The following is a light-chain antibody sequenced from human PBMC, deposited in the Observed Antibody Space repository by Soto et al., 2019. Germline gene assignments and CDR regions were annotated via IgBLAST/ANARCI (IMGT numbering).Light chain of an antibody. CDR2: DVA. CDR3: SSYTTSGTLVV. Sequence: QSALTQPASVSGSPGQSITISCTGTSSDVGGYNYVSWYQQSPGKAPKVMIYDVAYRPSGISNRFSGSKSGNTASLTISGLQAEDEADYYCSSYTTSGTLVVFGGGTKVTVL. J-gene: IGLJ2*01. CDR1: SSDVGGYNY. V-gene: IGLV2-14*03.